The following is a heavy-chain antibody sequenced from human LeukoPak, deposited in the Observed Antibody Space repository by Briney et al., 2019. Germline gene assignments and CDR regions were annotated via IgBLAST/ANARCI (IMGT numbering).Heavy chain of an antibody. J-gene: IGHJ4*02. D-gene: IGHD2-2*01. CDR1: GFTFSSYA. V-gene: IGHV3-23*01. CDR3: ARQDCSSTSCLIDD. Sequence: GGSLRLSCAASGFTFSSYAMSWVRQAPGEGLEWVSAISGSGGSTYYADSVKGRFTISRDNSKNTLYLQMNSLRAEDTAVYYCARQDCSSTSCLIDDWGQGTLVTVSS. CDR2: ISGSGGST.